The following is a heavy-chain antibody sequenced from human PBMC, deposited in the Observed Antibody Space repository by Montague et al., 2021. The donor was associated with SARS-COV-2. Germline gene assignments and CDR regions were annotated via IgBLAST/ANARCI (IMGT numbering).Heavy chain of an antibody. CDR1: GFTFSRYS. CDR2: ISMSETRT. D-gene: IGHD5-18*01. CDR3: ARVASEHTAMAPDY. Sequence: SPSLSFSAAGFTFSRYSMNWVRQAPGKGLEWISYISMSETRTQYADSVKGRFSISRDNARNSLYLQMRSLTGGDTAVYYCARVASEHTAMAPDYWGQGTLVTVSS. V-gene: IGHV3-48*04. J-gene: IGHJ4*02.